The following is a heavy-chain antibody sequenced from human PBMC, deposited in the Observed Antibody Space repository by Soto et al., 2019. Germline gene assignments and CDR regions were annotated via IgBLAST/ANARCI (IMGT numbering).Heavy chain of an antibody. V-gene: IGHV1-8*01. CDR1: GYTFTSYD. J-gene: IGHJ6*02. D-gene: IGHD6-13*01. Sequence: QVQLVQSGAEVKKPGASVKVSCKASGYTFTSYDINWVRQATGQGLEWMGWMNPNSGNTGYAQKFQGRVTMTRTTSISTAYMELGSLRSEDTAVYYCARRGYSSSWYDSYYYGMDVWGQGPTVTVSS. CDR3: ARRGYSSSWYDSYYYGMDV. CDR2: MNPNSGNT.